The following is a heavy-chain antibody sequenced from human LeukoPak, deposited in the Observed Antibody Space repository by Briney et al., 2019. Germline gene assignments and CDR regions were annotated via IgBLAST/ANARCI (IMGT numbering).Heavy chain of an antibody. CDR1: GFSFRSYS. V-gene: IGHV3-21*01. D-gene: IGHD3-22*01. CDR2: ISDSGSYI. J-gene: IGHJ6*02. CDR3: ARDKTPYDSSGYYYVSYYGMDV. Sequence: GGSLRLSCAASGFSFRSYSMNWVRQAPGKGLEWVSSISDSGSYIHDADSVKGRFIISRDNARNSLYLQMNSLRAEDTAVYYCARDKTPYDSSGYYYVSYYGMDVWGQGTTVTVSS.